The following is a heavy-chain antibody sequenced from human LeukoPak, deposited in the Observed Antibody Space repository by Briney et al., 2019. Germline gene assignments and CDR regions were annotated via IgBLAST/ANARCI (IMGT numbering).Heavy chain of an antibody. Sequence: GASVKVSCKASGYTFTGYYMHWVRQAPGQGLEWMGWINPNSGGTNYAQKFRDRVTMSTGTSTGTAYLDVRSLTSDDTAVYYCARDHSNWNYAPDFWGQGTLVIVSS. D-gene: IGHD1-7*01. CDR3: ARDHSNWNYAPDF. CDR2: INPNSGGT. J-gene: IGHJ4*02. CDR1: GYTFTGYY. V-gene: IGHV1-2*02.